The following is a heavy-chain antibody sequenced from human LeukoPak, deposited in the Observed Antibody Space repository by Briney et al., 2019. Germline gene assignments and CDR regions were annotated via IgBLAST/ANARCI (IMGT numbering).Heavy chain of an antibody. J-gene: IGHJ4*02. CDR2: LYYSGNT. D-gene: IGHD1-26*01. V-gene: IGHV4-59*01. CDR3: ARGEYEDLVDN. Sequence: SETLSLTCTVSGGSISDNCWSWIRQSPVRGLEWIGYLYYSGNTNYNPSLKSRLTTSRDMAKNQFSLKLSSVTSADTAVYYCARGEYEDLVDNWGQGTLVTVSS. CDR1: GGSISDNC.